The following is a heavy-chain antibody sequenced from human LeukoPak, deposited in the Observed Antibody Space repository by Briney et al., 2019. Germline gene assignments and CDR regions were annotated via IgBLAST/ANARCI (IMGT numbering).Heavy chain of an antibody. J-gene: IGHJ4*02. D-gene: IGHD6-6*01. V-gene: IGHV3-23*01. CDR3: AKDRRYSSSSY. Sequence: GGSLRLSCAASGFTFSSYAMSWVRQAPGKGLEWVSAISGSGGSTYYADSVRGRFTISRDNSKNTLYLQMNSLRAEDTAVYHCAKDRRYSSSSYWGQGTLVTVSS. CDR2: ISGSGGST. CDR1: GFTFSSYA.